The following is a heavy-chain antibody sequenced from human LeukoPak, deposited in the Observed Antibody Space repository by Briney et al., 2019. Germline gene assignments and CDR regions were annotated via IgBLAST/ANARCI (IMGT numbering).Heavy chain of an antibody. CDR1: GDSITSNSFY. CDR3: ARDAESDTGDFLYFDY. V-gene: IGHV4-39*07. J-gene: IGHJ4*02. D-gene: IGHD4-17*01. CDR2: VYYSGSS. Sequence: SETLSLTCTVSGDSITSNSFYWGWIRQPPGKGLEWIGSVYYSGSSYSNPSLKNRVTISVDTPKNQFSLKVTSVTAADTAVYYCARDAESDTGDFLYFDYWGQGTLVTVSS.